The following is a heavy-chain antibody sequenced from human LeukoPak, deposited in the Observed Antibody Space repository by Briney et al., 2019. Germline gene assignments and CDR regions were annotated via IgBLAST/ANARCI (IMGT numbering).Heavy chain of an antibody. J-gene: IGHJ6*03. CDR3: ARVSLRYCSSTSCYAGYYYYYMDV. V-gene: IGHV4-34*01. CDR1: GGSFSGYY. D-gene: IGHD2-2*01. Sequence: SETLSLTCAVYGGSFSGYYWSWIRQPPGKGLEWIGEINHSGSTNYNPSLKSRVTISVDTSKNQFSLKLSSVTAADTAVYYCARVSLRYCSSTSCYAGYYYYYMDVWGKGTTVTVSS. CDR2: INHSGST.